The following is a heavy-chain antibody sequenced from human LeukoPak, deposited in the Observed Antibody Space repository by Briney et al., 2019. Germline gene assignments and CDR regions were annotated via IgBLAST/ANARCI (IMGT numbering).Heavy chain of an antibody. CDR2: INPSGGST. J-gene: IGHJ4*02. CDR1: GYTFTIYY. V-gene: IGHV1-46*01. CDR3: AREGGTTVVTRYYFDY. Sequence: ASVKVSFKASGYTFTIYYMHWVRQAPGQGLEWMGIINPSGGSTSYAQKFQGRVTMTRDTSTSTVYMELSSLRSEDTAVYYCAREGGTTVVTRYYFDYWGQGTLVTVSS. D-gene: IGHD4-23*01.